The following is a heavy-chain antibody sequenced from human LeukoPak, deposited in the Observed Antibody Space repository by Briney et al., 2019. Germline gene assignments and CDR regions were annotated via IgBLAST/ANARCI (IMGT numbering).Heavy chain of an antibody. CDR3: ARGINDEYFQS. D-gene: IGHD2/OR15-2a*01. CDR1: PYYFINFW. J-gene: IGHJ1*01. V-gene: IGHV5-51*01. CDR2: IYPADSDT. Sequence: GESLKISCKDSPYYFINFWIGWVRQMPGKGLEWMGIIYPADSDTRYNPSFQGHVTISADRSASTAYLQWHSLKASDTAIYYCARGINDEYFQSWGQGTLVTVSS.